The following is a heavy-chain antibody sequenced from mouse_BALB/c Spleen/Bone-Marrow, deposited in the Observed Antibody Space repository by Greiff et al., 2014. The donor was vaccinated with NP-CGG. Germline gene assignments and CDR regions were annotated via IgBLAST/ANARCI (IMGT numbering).Heavy chain of an antibody. CDR3: AIITTVVAHYYAMDY. V-gene: IGHV2-3*01. J-gene: IGHJ4*01. D-gene: IGHD1-1*01. CDR1: GVSLTSYG. CDR2: IWGDGST. Sequence: QGQLKESGPGLGAPSQSLSITCTVSGVSLTSYGVSWGRQPPGKGLEWLGVIWGDGSTNYHSALISRLSISKDNSKSQVFLKLNSLQTDDTATYYCAIITTVVAHYYAMDYWGQGTSVTVSS.